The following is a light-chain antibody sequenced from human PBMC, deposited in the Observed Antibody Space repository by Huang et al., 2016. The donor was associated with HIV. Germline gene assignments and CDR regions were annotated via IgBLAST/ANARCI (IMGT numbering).Light chain of an antibody. CDR1: RTVSTN. CDR2: GSS. Sequence: IVMTQSPATLSVSPGERVTLSCMANRTVSTNLAWYQQRPGQAPRLLIYGSSTRAPGVPARFSGSGSGTDFSLTISSLQSEDFALYYCHQYNNWRLSFGGGTRVDI. V-gene: IGKV3-15*01. CDR3: HQYNNWRLS. J-gene: IGKJ4*01.